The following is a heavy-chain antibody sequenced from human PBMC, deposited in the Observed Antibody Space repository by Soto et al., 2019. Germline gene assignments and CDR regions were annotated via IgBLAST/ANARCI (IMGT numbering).Heavy chain of an antibody. CDR3: ARDRRELLFGYYYYYGMDV. CDR1: GFTVSSNY. D-gene: IGHD1-26*01. Sequence: VGSLGLSCAXSGFTVSSNYMSWVRQAPGKGLEWVSVIYSGGSTYYADSVKGRFTISRDNSKNTLYLQMNSLRAEDTAVYYCARDRRELLFGYYYYYGMDVWGQGTTVTVSS. CDR2: IYSGGST. J-gene: IGHJ6*02. V-gene: IGHV3-53*01.